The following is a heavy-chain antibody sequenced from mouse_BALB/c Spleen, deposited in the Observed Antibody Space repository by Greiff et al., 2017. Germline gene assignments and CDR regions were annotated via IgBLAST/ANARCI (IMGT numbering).Heavy chain of an antibody. CDR3: ARGGKNYGNSFAY. D-gene: IGHD2-1*01. J-gene: IGHJ3*01. CDR2: INSNGGST. CDR1: GFTFSSYG. Sequence: EVMLVESGGGLVQPGGSLKLSWAASGFTFSSYGMSWVRQTPDKRLELVATINSNGGSTYYPDSVKGRFTISRDNAKNTLYLQMSSLKSEDTAMYYCARGGKNYGNSFAYWGQGTLVTVSA. V-gene: IGHV5-6-3*01.